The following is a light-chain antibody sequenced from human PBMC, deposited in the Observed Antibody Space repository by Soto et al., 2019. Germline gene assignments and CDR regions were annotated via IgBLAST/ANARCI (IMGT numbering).Light chain of an antibody. V-gene: IGLV2-23*02. Sequence: QSALTQPASVSGSPGQSITISCTAAGRDVGTYNLVSWYQQHPGKAPKLVIYEVTKRPSGASNRFSGSKSGNTASLTISALQAEDEADYYCCSYTRSDTVVFGGGTKVTVL. CDR2: EVT. CDR3: CSYTRSDTVV. CDR1: GRDVGTYNL. J-gene: IGLJ2*01.